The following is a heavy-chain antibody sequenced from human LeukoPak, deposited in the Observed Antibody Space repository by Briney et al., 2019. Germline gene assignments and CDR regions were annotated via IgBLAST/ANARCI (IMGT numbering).Heavy chain of an antibody. D-gene: IGHD3-16*02. Sequence: ASVKVSCKASGYTFTGYYMHWVRQAPGQGLEWMGWINPNAGGTNYAQKFQGRVTMTRDTSISTAYMELSRLRSDDTAVYYCARDKAYDYVWGSYRLVPYYMDVWGKGTTVTVSS. CDR1: GYTFTGYY. J-gene: IGHJ6*03. CDR3: ARDKAYDYVWGSYRLVPYYMDV. CDR2: INPNAGGT. V-gene: IGHV1-2*02.